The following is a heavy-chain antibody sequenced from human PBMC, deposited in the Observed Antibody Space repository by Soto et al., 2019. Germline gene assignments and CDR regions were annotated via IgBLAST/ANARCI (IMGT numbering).Heavy chain of an antibody. CDR1: GYTFTSYG. V-gene: IGHV1-18*01. Sequence: QVQLVQSGAEVKKPGASVKVSCKASGYTFTSYGISWVRQAPGQGIEWMGWISAYNGNTNYAQKLQGRVNMTTDTSTSTAYMELRSLRSDDTAVYYCARGTYCSSTCCFDEDWYFDLWGRGTLVTVSS. D-gene: IGHD2-2*01. CDR3: ARGTYCSSTCCFDEDWYFDL. J-gene: IGHJ2*01. CDR2: ISAYNGNT.